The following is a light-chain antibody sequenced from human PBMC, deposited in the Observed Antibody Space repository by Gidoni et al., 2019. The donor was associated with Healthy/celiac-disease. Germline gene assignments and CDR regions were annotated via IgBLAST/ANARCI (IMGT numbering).Light chain of an antibody. Sequence: DIQMTQSPSTLSASVGDRVTITCRASQSISSWLAWYQQKPGKAPKLLIYKASSLESGVPSRFSGSGSGTEFTLTISSLHPDDFATYYCQQYNSYPPYTFGQGTKLDIK. CDR3: QQYNSYPPYT. J-gene: IGKJ2*01. CDR1: QSISSW. CDR2: KAS. V-gene: IGKV1-5*03.